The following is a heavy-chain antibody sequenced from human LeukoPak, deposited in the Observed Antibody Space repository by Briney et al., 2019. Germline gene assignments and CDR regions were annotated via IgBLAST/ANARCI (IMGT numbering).Heavy chain of an antibody. J-gene: IGHJ4*02. CDR3: ARIGLRGVIISRPLDY. Sequence: ASVKVSCKASGYTFTSYDIHWVRQAPGQGLEWMGIINPSGGNTDYAQKFQGRVTMTRDTSTTTVYMELSSLRSEDTAVYYCARIGLRGVIISRPLDYWGQGTLVTVSS. CDR1: GYTFTSYD. D-gene: IGHD3-16*02. V-gene: IGHV1-46*01. CDR2: INPSGGNT.